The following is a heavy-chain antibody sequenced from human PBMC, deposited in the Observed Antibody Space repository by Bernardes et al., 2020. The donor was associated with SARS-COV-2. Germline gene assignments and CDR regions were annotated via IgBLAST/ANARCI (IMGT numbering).Heavy chain of an antibody. Sequence: GECLKSSSKVSGYSFSPYWIGWVRPMPGKGLEWMGIIYPGYPDTRYSPSFQGQVTISADKSTSTAYLQWRSLKASDSAMYYCARYGAYDYGPIDYWGQGTLVTVSS. D-gene: IGHD3-10*01. J-gene: IGHJ4*02. V-gene: IGHV5-51*01. CDR2: IYPGYPDT. CDR1: GYSFSPYW. CDR3: ARYGAYDYGPIDY.